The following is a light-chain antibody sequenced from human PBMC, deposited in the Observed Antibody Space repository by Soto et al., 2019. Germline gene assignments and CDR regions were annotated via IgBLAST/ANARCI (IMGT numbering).Light chain of an antibody. J-gene: IGLJ3*02. CDR2: LEGSGSY. V-gene: IGLV4-60*02. CDR3: ETWDSNTHTV. CDR1: SGHSSYI. Sequence: QLVLTQSSSASASLGSSVKLTCTLSSGHSSYIIAWHQQQPGKAPRYLMKLEGSGSYNKGSGVPDRFSGSSSGADRYLTISTLRFEDEADYYCETWDSNTHTVFGGGTKLTVL.